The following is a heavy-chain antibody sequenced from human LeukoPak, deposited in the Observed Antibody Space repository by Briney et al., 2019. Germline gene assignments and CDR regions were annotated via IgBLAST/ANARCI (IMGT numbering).Heavy chain of an antibody. CDR3: ARDVFGGSYPDY. CDR2: IYPGDSDT. V-gene: IGHV5-51*01. Sequence: GESLKISCKATGYSFTAYYIGWVRQMPGKGLEWMGIIYPGDSDTRYSPSFQGQVTISADKSITTAYLQWSSLKASDTARYYCARDVFGGSYPDYWGQGTLVTVSS. J-gene: IGHJ4*02. CDR1: GYSFTAYY. D-gene: IGHD3-16*02.